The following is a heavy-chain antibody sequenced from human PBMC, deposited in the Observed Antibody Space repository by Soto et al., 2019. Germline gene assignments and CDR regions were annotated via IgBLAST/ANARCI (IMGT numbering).Heavy chain of an antibody. V-gene: IGHV3-30-3*01. CDR1: GFTFSSYA. CDR2: ISYDGSNK. J-gene: IGHJ6*02. CDR3: ARVQREYQLLNYGMDV. Sequence: GGSLRLSCAASGFTFSSYAMHWVRQASGKGLEWVAVISYDGSNKYYADSVKGRFTISRDNSKNTLYLQMNSLRAEDTAVYYCARVQREYQLLNYGMDVWGQGTTVTVSS. D-gene: IGHD2-2*01.